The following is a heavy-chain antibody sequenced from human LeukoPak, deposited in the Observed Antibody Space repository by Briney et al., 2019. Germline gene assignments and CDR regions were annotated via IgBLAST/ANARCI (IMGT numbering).Heavy chain of an antibody. Sequence: PSETLSLTCTVSGGSISSSSYYWSWIRQPAGKGLEWIGRIYTSGSTNYNPSLKSRVTMSVDTSKNQFSLKLSSVTAADTAVYYCARDRAIEGDYYYYYMDVWGKGTTVTISS. J-gene: IGHJ6*03. D-gene: IGHD2-2*01. CDR2: IYTSGST. CDR1: GGSISSSSYY. V-gene: IGHV4-61*02. CDR3: ARDRAIEGDYYYYYMDV.